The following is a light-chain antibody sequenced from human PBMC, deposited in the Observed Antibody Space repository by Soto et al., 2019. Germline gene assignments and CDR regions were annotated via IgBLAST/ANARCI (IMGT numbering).Light chain of an antibody. CDR3: QQYNNVPAT. J-gene: IGKJ2*01. CDR1: QSVSSN. CDR2: GAS. V-gene: IGKV3-15*01. Sequence: EIVMTQSPATLSVSPGERATLSCRASQSVSSNLAWYQQKPGQAPRLLIYGASTRATGIPARFSGSGSGTEFTLTISSLQSEDFAVYYCQQYNNVPATFGQGTKLEIK.